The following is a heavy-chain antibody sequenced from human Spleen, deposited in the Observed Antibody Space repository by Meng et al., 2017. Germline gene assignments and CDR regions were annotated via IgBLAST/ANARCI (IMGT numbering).Heavy chain of an antibody. CDR3: GRDQGRELINH. CDR2: VYHRGDT. J-gene: IGHJ4*02. Sequence: QGQLRESVPGLVKPSGTRSLTCTVSGDSISSDIWWSWVRQPPGKGLEWIGEVYHRGDTNYNPSLKSRVDISVDKSKNQFYLSLFSVTAADTAVYYCGRDQGRELINHWGQGTLVTVSS. V-gene: IGHV4-4*02. CDR1: GDSISSDIW. D-gene: IGHD1-7*01.